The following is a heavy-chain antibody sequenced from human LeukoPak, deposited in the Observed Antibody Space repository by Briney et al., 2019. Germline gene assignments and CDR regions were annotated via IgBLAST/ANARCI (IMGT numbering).Heavy chain of an antibody. J-gene: IGHJ3*02. V-gene: IGHV3-21*01. CDR3: ARVNWEGAFDI. CDR2: ISSSGSYI. D-gene: IGHD1-26*01. Sequence: KPGGSLRLSCAASGFTFSSYSMNWVRQAPGKGLEWVSSISSSGSYIYYADSVKGRFTISRDNAKNSLYLQMNSLRAEDTAVYYCARVNWEGAFDIWGQGTMVTVSS. CDR1: GFTFSSYS.